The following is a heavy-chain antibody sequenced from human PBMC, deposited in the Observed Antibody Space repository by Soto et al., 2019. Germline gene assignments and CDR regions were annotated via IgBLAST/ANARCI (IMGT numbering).Heavy chain of an antibody. Sequence: QVQLVQSGPEVKKPGSSVKVSCKTSGGTLSSYSISWVRQAPGQGLEWVGRIITFVGKSNVAQQFQGRVTITADRSTDTTYMELRRLTSDDTAVYYCARVPGSHDSGGNYMDVWGTGTTVTVSS. J-gene: IGHJ6*03. V-gene: IGHV1-69*08. CDR3: ARVPGSHDSGGNYMDV. CDR2: IITFVGKS. D-gene: IGHD2-15*01. CDR1: GGTLSSYS.